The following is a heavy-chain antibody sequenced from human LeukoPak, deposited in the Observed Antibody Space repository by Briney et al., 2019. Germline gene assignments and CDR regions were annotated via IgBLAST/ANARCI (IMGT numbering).Heavy chain of an antibody. D-gene: IGHD2-2*01. CDR2: IYSGGDT. CDR1: GFSVSGTY. J-gene: IGHJ4*02. V-gene: IGHV3-66*01. Sequence: EGSLRLSCAASGFSVSGTYMSWVRQAPGKGLEWVSVIYSGGDTYYADSVKGRLSISRDNSKNTLYLQMNNLRAEDTAVYYCARVNHYCSSTNCYAFDYWGQGTLVTVSS. CDR3: ARVNHYCSSTNCYAFDY.